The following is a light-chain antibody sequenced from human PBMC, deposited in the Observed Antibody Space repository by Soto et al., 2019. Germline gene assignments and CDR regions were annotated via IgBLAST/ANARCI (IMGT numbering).Light chain of an antibody. CDR2: GAS. CDR3: QQYNNWPWT. CDR1: QSVSSN. J-gene: IGKJ1*01. Sequence: EIVMTQFPATLSVSPGERATLSCRASQSVSSNLAWYQQKPGQAPRLLIYGASTRATGIPARFSGSGSGTEFTLTISSLRSEDFAVYYCQQYNNWPWTFGQGTKV. V-gene: IGKV3-15*01.